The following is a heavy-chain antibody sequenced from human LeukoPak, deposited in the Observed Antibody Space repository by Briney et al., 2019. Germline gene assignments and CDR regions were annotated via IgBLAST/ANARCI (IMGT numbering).Heavy chain of an antibody. CDR1: GGSISSYY. Sequence: SETLSLTCTVSGGSISSYYWSWIRQPPGKGLEWIGYIYYSGSTNYNPSLKSRVTISVDTSKNQFSLKLSSVTAADTAVYYCARHLREQWLGPGFDYWGQGTLVTVSS. CDR3: ARHLREQWLGPGFDY. CDR2: IYYSGST. D-gene: IGHD6-19*01. V-gene: IGHV4-59*08. J-gene: IGHJ4*02.